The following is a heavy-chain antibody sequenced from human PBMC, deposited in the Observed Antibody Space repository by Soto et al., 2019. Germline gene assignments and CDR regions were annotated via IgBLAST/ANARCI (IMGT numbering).Heavy chain of an antibody. Sequence: GGSLRLSCAASGFSFSNHDMHWVRQPKGKGLEWVSGITTGGNAYFADSVKGRFSISRENAKNSFYLQTSSLRAEDTAMYYCVRVNADAYDVWGQGTMVTVSS. CDR2: ITTGGNA. CDR1: GFSFSNHD. V-gene: IGHV3-13*01. CDR3: VRVNADAYDV. J-gene: IGHJ3*01.